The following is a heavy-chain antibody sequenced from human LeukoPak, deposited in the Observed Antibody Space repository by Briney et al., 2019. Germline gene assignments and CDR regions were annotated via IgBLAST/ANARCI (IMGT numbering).Heavy chain of an antibody. CDR1: GGSISSYY. J-gene: IGHJ4*02. Sequence: SETLSLTCTVSGGSISSYYWSWIRQPPGKGLEWIGYIYYSGSTNYNPSLKSRVTISVDTSKNQFSLKLSSVTAADTAVYYCARSHLYGMYYDSSGYQFDYWGRGTLVTVSS. CDR3: ARSHLYGMYYDSSGYQFDY. D-gene: IGHD3-22*01. V-gene: IGHV4-59*12. CDR2: IYYSGST.